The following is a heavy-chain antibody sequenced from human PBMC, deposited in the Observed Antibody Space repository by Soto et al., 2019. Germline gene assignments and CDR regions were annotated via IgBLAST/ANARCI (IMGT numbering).Heavy chain of an antibody. CDR2: IIPIFGTA. V-gene: IGHV1-69*06. CDR1: GGTFSSYA. J-gene: IGHJ4*02. Sequence: QVQLVQSGAEVKKPGSSVKVSRKASGGTFSSYAISWVRQAPGQGLEWMGGIIPIFGTANYAQKFQGRVTITADKSTSTAYMELSSLRSEDTAVYYCASREKSSSWYRSLYYFDYWGQGTLVTVSS. CDR3: ASREKSSSWYRSLYYFDY. D-gene: IGHD6-13*01.